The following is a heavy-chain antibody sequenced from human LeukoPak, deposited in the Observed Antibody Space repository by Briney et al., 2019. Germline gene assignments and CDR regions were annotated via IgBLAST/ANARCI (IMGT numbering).Heavy chain of an antibody. CDR3: AREERLRGTDWFPS. CDR2: IHHSGNF. D-gene: IGHD1-1*01. V-gene: IGHV4-31*03. Sequence: SETLSLTCTVSGGSVSSGDSYWNWIRQHPGKGLEWIGYIHHSGNFDYNPSLKSRVTLSVDTSKNQFSMNLASVTAADTAVYYCAREERLRGTDWFPSWGQGTLVTVSS. J-gene: IGHJ5*01. CDR1: GGSVSSGDSY.